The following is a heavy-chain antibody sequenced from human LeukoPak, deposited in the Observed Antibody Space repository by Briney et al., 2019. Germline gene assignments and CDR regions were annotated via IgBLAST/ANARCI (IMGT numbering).Heavy chain of an antibody. J-gene: IGHJ4*02. CDR1: GFTFSTYG. CDR2: IRYDGSNK. D-gene: IGHD6-19*01. V-gene: IGHV3-30*02. CDR3: AKDRWGAVASFDY. Sequence: PGGSLRLSCAASGFTFSTYGMHWVRQAPGKGLEWVAFIRYDGSNKYHADSVKGRFTISRDNSKNTLYLRMNSLRAEDTAVYYCAKDRWGAVASFDYWGQGTLVTVSS.